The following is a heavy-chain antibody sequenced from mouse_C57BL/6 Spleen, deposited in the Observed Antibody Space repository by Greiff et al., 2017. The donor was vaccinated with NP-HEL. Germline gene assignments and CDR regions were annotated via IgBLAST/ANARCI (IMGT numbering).Heavy chain of an antibody. CDR2: ISSGSSTI. J-gene: IGHJ4*01. CDR3: ARDSSGYDAMDY. Sequence: VQLKESGGGLVKPGGSPKLSCAASGFTFSDYGMHWVRQAPEKGLEWVAYISSGSSTIYYADTVKGRFTISRDNAKNTLFLQMTSLRSEDTAMYYCARDSSGYDAMDYWGQGTSVTVSS. CDR1: GFTFSDYG. D-gene: IGHD3-2*02. V-gene: IGHV5-17*01.